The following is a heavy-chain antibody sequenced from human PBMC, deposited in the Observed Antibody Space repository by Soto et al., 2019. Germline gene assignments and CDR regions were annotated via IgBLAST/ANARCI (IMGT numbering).Heavy chain of an antibody. D-gene: IGHD3-16*01. CDR2: ISNSGFTM. Sequence: EVQLLDSGGGLVQPGVSLRLSCAASGFAFNNYAMTWVRQAPGKGLEWVSTISNSGFTMYYADSVKGRFTISRDNSKNTVYLQMSSLRAEDTALYYCAKERAARGIDYWGQGTLVTVSS. CDR1: GFAFNNYA. V-gene: IGHV3-23*01. J-gene: IGHJ4*02. CDR3: AKERAARGIDY.